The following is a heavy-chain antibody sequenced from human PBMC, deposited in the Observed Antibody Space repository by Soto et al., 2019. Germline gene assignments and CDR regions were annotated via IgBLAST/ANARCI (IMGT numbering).Heavy chain of an antibody. CDR2: IIPIFGTA. V-gene: IGHV1-69*12. J-gene: IGHJ6*02. Sequence: QVQLVQSGAEVKKPGSSVKVSCKASGGTFSSYAISWVRQAPGQGLEWMGGIIPIFGTANYAQKFQGRVTITADESXXTXYXXLSSLRSEETAVYYCAREDVDTAMVTGYYYYGMDVWGQGTTVTVSS. CDR3: AREDVDTAMVTGYYYYGMDV. CDR1: GGTFSSYA. D-gene: IGHD5-18*01.